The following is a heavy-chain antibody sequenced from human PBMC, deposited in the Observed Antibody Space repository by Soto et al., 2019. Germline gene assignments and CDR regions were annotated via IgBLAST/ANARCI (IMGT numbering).Heavy chain of an antibody. V-gene: IGHV3-21*01. CDR3: TRLIGGSGNVWFDP. Sequence: AQLVESGGGLVKPGESLRLACAASGFTFSTYTLNWVRQAPGKGLEWVSSISTSGDSTYYEDSVRGRFTISRDNARASLYLQMDSLRVEDTAMYYCTRLIGGSGNVWFDPWGQGTLVTVSS. CDR2: ISTSGDST. D-gene: IGHD6-19*01. J-gene: IGHJ5*02. CDR1: GFTFSTYT.